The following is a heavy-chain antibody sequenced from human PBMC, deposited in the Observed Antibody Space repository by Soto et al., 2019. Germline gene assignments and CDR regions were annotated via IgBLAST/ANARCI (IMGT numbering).Heavy chain of an antibody. J-gene: IGHJ6*02. V-gene: IGHV4-59*12. D-gene: IGHD6-6*01. CDR1: GGSISSYY. CDR2: IYYSGST. CDR3: ARKSSLAARGLFRYNYYGLDV. Sequence: SATLSLTCTVSGGSISSYYWSWIRQPPGKGLEWIGYIYYSGSTNYNPSPKSRVTISVDTSKNQFSLKLTSVTAADTALYFCARKSSLAARGLFRYNYYGLDVWCQGTTVTVSS.